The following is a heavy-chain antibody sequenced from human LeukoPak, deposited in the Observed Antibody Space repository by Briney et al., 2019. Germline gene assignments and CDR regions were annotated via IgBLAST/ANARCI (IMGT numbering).Heavy chain of an antibody. J-gene: IGHJ6*02. CDR3: TRLVVIPDYDYFGMDV. CDR1: GFTFSGSA. D-gene: IGHD4-23*01. CDR2: IRSKGNNYAT. V-gene: IGHV3-73*01. Sequence: GGSLRLYCAASGFTFSGSAMYWVGPASGLGLEWVGRIRSKGNNYATEYAASVKGRFTISRDDSKSTAFLQMNSLKTEDTAVYYCTRLVVIPDYDYFGMDVWGRGTTVTVSS.